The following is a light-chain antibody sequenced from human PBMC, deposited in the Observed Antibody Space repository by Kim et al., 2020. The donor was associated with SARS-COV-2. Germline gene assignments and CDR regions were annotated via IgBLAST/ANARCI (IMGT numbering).Light chain of an antibody. CDR1: QDIRNE. V-gene: IGKV1-6*01. CDR3: LQDKTYPYS. CDR2: SAS. Sequence: SASLGDTITVTCRASQDIRNELAWYQQKPGRAPKILIYSASSLGGVVPSRFSGSGSGTHFTLTISSLQPEDFATYYCLQDKTYPYSFGQGTKREI. J-gene: IGKJ2*03.